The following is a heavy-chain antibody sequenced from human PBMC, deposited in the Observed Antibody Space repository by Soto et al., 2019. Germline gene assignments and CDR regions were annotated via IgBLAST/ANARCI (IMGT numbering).Heavy chain of an antibody. CDR3: TRGGPLGNYFDY. CDR2: IKRNVDGGTI. J-gene: IGHJ4*02. Sequence: EVQLVESGGGLVMPGGSLRLSCAASGFTFDNAWMNWVRQAPGKGLEWVGRIKRNVDGGTIDYAESVKGRFSISRDDSKNTLYLRMNSLKTEDTAVYYCTRGGPLGNYFDYWGQGTLVAVSS. CDR1: GFTFDNAW. V-gene: IGHV3-15*07. D-gene: IGHD2-15*01.